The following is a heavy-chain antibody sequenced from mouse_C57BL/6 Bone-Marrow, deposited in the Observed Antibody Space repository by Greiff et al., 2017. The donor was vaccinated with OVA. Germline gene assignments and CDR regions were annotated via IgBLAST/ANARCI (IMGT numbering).Heavy chain of an antibody. CDR2: IDPENGDT. Sequence: EVQLQQSGAELVRPGASVKLSCTASGFNIKDDYMHWVKQRPEQGLEWIGWIDPENGDTEYASKFQGKATITADTSSNTAYLQLSSLTSEDTAVDYCTTTMVTTGAAYWGQGTLVTVSA. V-gene: IGHV14-4*01. CDR1: GFNIKDDY. J-gene: IGHJ3*01. CDR3: TTTMVTTGAAY. D-gene: IGHD2-2*01.